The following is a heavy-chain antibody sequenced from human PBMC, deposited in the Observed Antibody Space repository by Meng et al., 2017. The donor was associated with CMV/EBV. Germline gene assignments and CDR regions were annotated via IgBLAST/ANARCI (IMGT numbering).Heavy chain of an antibody. J-gene: IGHJ6*02. CDR2: TYYRSKWYN. D-gene: IGHD3-3*01. CDR3: ARDFRAVPVLRFLEWSSYGMDV. V-gene: IGHV6-1*01. CDR1: GDSVSSNSAA. Sequence: SETLSLTCAISGDSVSSNSAAWNWIRQSPSRGLEWLGRTYYRSKWYNDYAVSVKSRITINPDTSKNQFSLQLTSVTPEDTAVYYCARDFRAVPVLRFLEWSSYGMDVWGQGTTVTVSS.